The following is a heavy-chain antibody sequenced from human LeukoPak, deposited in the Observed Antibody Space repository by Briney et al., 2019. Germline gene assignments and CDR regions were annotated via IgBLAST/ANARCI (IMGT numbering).Heavy chain of an antibody. Sequence: ASVKVSCKASGYTFTSYGISRVRQAPGQGLEWMGWISAYNGNTNYAQKLRGRVTMTTDTSTSTAYMELSILRSADTAVYYCARDPVYCSGGSCYGGYNWFDPWGQGTLVTVSS. CDR3: ARDPVYCSGGSCYGGYNWFDP. CDR1: GYTFTSYG. D-gene: IGHD2-15*01. J-gene: IGHJ5*02. V-gene: IGHV1-18*01. CDR2: ISAYNGNT.